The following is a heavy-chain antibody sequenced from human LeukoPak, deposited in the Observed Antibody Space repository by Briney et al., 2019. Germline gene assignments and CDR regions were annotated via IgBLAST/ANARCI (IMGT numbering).Heavy chain of an antibody. V-gene: IGHV3-30*02. J-gene: IGHJ3*02. D-gene: IGHD3-22*01. Sequence: GGSLRLSCAASGFTFSSYGMHWVRQAPGKGLEWVAFIRYDGSNKYYADSVKGRFTISRDNSKNTLYLQMNSLRAEDTAVYYCAKDLRRAPSSDYYDSSGYYPDAFDIWGQGTMVTVSS. CDR3: AKDLRRAPSSDYYDSSGYYPDAFDI. CDR1: GFTFSSYG. CDR2: IRYDGSNK.